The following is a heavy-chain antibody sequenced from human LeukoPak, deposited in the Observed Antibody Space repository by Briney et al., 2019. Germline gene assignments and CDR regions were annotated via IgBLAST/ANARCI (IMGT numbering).Heavy chain of an antibody. CDR3: AKVGLGNTAIHI. CDR2: MNFNSGNT. Sequence: GTSVKVSCKASGYTFPNYDINWVRQATGQGLEWMGWMNFNSGNTGYAQKFQGRVTMTRNTAISTVYMELSNLKPEDTAIYYCAKVGLGNTAIHIWGQGTMVTVSS. V-gene: IGHV1-8*01. D-gene: IGHD5-18*01. CDR1: GYTFPNYD. J-gene: IGHJ3*02.